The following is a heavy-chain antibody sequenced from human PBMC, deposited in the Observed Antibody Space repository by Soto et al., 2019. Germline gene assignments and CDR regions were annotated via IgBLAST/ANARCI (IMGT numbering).Heavy chain of an antibody. CDR3: ARGDGSYYDY. CDR1: GYTFTRHG. Sequence: QIQLVQSGAEVKKPGASVKVSCNTSGYTFTRHGFTWVRQAPGQGLEWMGWISASYRNTNFAQKFQGRVTLTTDTSTSTAYMEMKSLGSDDTAVYCCARGDGSYYDYRGQGTLVTVSS. J-gene: IGHJ4*02. CDR2: ISASYRNT. D-gene: IGHD1-26*01. V-gene: IGHV1-18*01.